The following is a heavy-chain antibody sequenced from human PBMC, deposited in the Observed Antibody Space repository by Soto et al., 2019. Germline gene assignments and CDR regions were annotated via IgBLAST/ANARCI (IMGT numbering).Heavy chain of an antibody. Sequence: GGSLTLSCAASGFTFSSYAMSWVRQAPGKGLEWVSAISGSGGSTYYADSVKGRFTISRDNSKNTLYLQMNSLRAEDTAVYYCAKVGYSSSWYFDYWGQGTLVTVSS. CDR3: AKVGYSSSWYFDY. CDR1: GFTFSSYA. D-gene: IGHD6-13*01. CDR2: ISGSGGST. V-gene: IGHV3-23*01. J-gene: IGHJ4*02.